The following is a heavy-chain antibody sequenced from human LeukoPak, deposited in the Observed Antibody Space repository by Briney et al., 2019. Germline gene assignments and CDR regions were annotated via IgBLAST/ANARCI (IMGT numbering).Heavy chain of an antibody. D-gene: IGHD2-15*01. CDR1: GFTFSSYS. V-gene: IGHV3-21*01. CDR3: ARDSCSGGSCYGPALNY. J-gene: IGHJ4*02. CDR2: ISSTSSYM. Sequence: KPGGSLRLSCAASGFTFSSYSMNWVRQAPGKGLEWVSSISSTSSYMYYADSVKGRFTISRDNSKNTLYLQMNSLRAEDTAVYYCARDSCSGGSCYGPALNYWGQGTLVTVSS.